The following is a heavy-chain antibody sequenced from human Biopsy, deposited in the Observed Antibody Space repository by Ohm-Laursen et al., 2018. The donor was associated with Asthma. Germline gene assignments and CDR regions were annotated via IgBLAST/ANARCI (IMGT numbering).Heavy chain of an antibody. V-gene: IGHV3-33*01. CDR3: ARYQGDLLRGAAFDI. CDR1: GISFRTYG. J-gene: IGHJ3*02. CDR2: IWHDGSNK. Sequence: SLRLSCTASGISFRTYGMHWVRQAPGKGLEWVALIWHDGSNKYYADSVKGRFTISRDNSNNTLYLQMSSLRAEDTALYYCARYQGDLLRGAAFDIWGQGTMVTVAS. D-gene: IGHD3-16*01.